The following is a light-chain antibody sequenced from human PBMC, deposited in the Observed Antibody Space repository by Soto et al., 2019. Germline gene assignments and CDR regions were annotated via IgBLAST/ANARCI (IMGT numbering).Light chain of an antibody. J-gene: IGKJ4*01. Sequence: EIVLTQSPGTLSLSPGERATLSCRASQTVRTNYLAWFQHKPGQAPRLLIYGASSRATGIPDRFSGSGSGTDFTLTINRLEPEDFAVYFCPQYSDSPLNFGGGTKVEIK. V-gene: IGKV3-20*01. CDR1: QTVRTNY. CDR2: GAS. CDR3: PQYSDSPLN.